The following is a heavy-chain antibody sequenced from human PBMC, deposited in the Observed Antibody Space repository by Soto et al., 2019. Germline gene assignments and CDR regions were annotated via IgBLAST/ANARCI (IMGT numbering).Heavy chain of an antibody. J-gene: IGHJ4*02. V-gene: IGHV4-59*08. CDR1: GGSISSYY. Sequence: PSETLSLTCTVSGGSISSYYWSWIRQPPGKGLEWIGYIYYSGSTNYNPSLKSRITIKVDTSKNQFSLMLSFVTAADTAVYYCARRYGPGFDYWGQGTLVTVSS. CDR2: IYYSGST. D-gene: IGHD4-17*01. CDR3: ARRYGPGFDY.